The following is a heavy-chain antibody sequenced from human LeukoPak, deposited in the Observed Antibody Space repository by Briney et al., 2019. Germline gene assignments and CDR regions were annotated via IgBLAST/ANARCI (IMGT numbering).Heavy chain of an antibody. V-gene: IGHV3-11*04. Sequence: LSLTCTVSGVSISSSSYYWGWIRQPPGKGLEWVSYISSSGSTIYYADSVKGRFTISRDNAKNSLYLQMNSLRAEDTAVYYCERELAVARDYWGQGTLVTVSS. D-gene: IGHD6-19*01. CDR3: ERELAVARDY. CDR2: ISSSGSTI. J-gene: IGHJ4*02. CDR1: GVSISSSSYY.